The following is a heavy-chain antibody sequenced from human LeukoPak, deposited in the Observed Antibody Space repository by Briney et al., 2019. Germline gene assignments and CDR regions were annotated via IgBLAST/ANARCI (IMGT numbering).Heavy chain of an antibody. D-gene: IGHD4-23*01. J-gene: IGHJ2*01. Sequence: ASVKVSCKASGYTFTSYGISWVRQAPGQGLEWMGWISAYNGNTNYAQKLQGRVTMTTDTSTSTAYMELRSLRSDDTAVYYCARAWDYGDNSGGWYFDLWGRGTLVTVSS. V-gene: IGHV1-18*01. CDR3: ARAWDYGDNSGGWYFDL. CDR2: ISAYNGNT. CDR1: GYTFTSYG.